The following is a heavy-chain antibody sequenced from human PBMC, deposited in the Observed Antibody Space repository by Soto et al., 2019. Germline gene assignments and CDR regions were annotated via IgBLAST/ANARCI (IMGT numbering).Heavy chain of an antibody. V-gene: IGHV3-23*01. CDR3: AKTRGDTRVGYYYYMDV. Sequence: PGGSLRLCYAASGFTFSRFTMNWVRQAPGKGLEWVSYISGSSGSKYYADSVKGRFTISRDNAKNTLYLQMNSLRAEDTAVYYCAKTRGDTRVGYYYYMDVWGKGTTVTVSS. CDR1: GFTFSRFT. CDR2: ISGSSGSK. J-gene: IGHJ6*03. D-gene: IGHD2-21*02.